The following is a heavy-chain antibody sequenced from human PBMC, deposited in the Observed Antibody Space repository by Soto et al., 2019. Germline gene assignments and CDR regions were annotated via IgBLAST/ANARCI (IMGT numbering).Heavy chain of an antibody. Sequence: QVQLVQSGAEVKKPGASVNVSCRASGYNFIAYYIHWVRQSPGRGLEWMGWINPVSGATEFAQNFQGRVTMTRDTSLSTAYMELSRLLSDDTAVYYCARDKAGYYERFLDQWGLGTLVTVSS. D-gene: IGHD1-26*01. CDR1: GYNFIAYY. CDR2: INPVSGAT. V-gene: IGHV1-2*02. CDR3: ARDKAGYYERFLDQ. J-gene: IGHJ4*02.